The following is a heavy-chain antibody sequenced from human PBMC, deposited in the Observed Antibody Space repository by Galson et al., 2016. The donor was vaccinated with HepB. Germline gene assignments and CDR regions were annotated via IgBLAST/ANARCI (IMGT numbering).Heavy chain of an antibody. CDR3: ARNPTYYYDSSGSYYGIDY. J-gene: IGHJ4*02. Sequence: SLRLSCAASGFNFRNCAMHWVRQAPGKGLEWVAVISYDGGNIYYTDSVKRRFTISRDNSENTLFPQMGGLTTEDTAVYYCARNPTYYYDSSGSYYGIDYWGQGTLVTVSS. CDR2: ISYDGGNI. CDR1: GFNFRNCA. D-gene: IGHD3-22*01. V-gene: IGHV3-30*04.